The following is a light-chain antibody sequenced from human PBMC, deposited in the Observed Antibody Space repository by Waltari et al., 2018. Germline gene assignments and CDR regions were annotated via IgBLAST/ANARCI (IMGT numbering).Light chain of an antibody. CDR1: PNVGKF. CDR3: QQTYTMPHT. J-gene: IGKJ2*01. CDR2: GSS. Sequence: DIQMTQSPPSLSASEGDRVIITCRASPNVGKFLNWFQQHPGWHPKLLCFGSSTLPSGGPSRFIGTGYGADFTLTISSLQPEDFATYYCQQTYTMPHTFGLGTKLEMK. V-gene: IGKV1-39*01.